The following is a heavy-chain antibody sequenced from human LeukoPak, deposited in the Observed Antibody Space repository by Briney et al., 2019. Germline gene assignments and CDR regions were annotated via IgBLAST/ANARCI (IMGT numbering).Heavy chain of an antibody. CDR3: ARDSAAATDY. J-gene: IGHJ4*02. CDR1: GGSISSYY. CDR2: IYYSGST. D-gene: IGHD6-13*01. V-gene: IGHV4-39*07. Sequence: SETLSLACTVSGGSISSYYWGWIRQPPGKGLEWIGSIYYSGSTYYNPSLKSRVTISVDTSKNQFSLKLSSVTAADTAVYYCARDSAAATDYWGQGTLVTVSS.